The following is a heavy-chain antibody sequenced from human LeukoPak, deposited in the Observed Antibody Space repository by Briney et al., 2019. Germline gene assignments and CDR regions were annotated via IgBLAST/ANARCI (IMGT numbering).Heavy chain of an antibody. D-gene: IGHD1-26*01. V-gene: IGHV3-30*18. J-gene: IGHJ4*02. CDR1: GFTFSSYG. CDR3: AKNSGSTAL. CDR2: ISYDGSNK. Sequence: GGSLRLSCAASGFTFSSYGMHWVRQAPGKGLEWVSVISYDGSNKYYADSVKGRFTISRDNSKNTLYLQMNSLRAEDTAMYYCAKNSGSTALWGQGTLVTVSS.